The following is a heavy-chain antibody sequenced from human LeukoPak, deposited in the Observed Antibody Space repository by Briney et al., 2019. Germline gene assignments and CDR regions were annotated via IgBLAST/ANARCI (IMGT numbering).Heavy chain of an antibody. D-gene: IGHD4-17*01. CDR3: ARDKRSTVTTVYYGMDV. CDR2: IIPIFGTA. CDR1: GGTPSRDA. V-gene: IGHV1-69*01. Sequence: APLKISSKASGGTPSRDAISCGRQAPGHKLEWIGGIIPIFGTANYAQKFQGRVTITADESTSTAYMELSSLRSEDTAVYYCARDKRSTVTTVYYGMDVWGQGTTVTVSS. J-gene: IGHJ6*02.